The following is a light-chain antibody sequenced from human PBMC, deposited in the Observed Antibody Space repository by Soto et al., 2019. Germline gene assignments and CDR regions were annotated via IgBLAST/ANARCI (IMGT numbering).Light chain of an antibody. V-gene: IGLV2-11*01. J-gene: IGLJ1*01. CDR3: CSYAGTYTGV. CDR1: SSDVGRYSY. CDR2: DVS. Sequence: QSVLTQPRSVSGSPGQSVSISCTGTSSDVGRYSYVSWYQQQPGKAPKLMIYDVSERPSGVPDRFSGSKSGNTASLTISGLQAEDEADYYCCSYAGTYTGVFGTGTKVTVL.